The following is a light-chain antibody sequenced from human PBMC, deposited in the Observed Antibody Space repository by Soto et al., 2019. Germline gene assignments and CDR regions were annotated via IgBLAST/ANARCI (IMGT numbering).Light chain of an antibody. Sequence: QSMLTQPPSVSGAPGQRVTISCTGSRSNIEAGYDVHWYQHLPGTAPKLLIHDNSNRPSGVPDRFSGSKSGTSASLAITGLQAEDEADYYCQSYDSTLSVYVFGTGTKVTVL. V-gene: IGLV1-40*01. CDR2: DNS. J-gene: IGLJ1*01. CDR1: RSNIEAGYD. CDR3: QSYDSTLSVYV.